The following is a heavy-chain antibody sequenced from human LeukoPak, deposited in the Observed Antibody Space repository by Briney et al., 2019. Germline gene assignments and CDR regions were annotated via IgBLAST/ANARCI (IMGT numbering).Heavy chain of an antibody. D-gene: IGHD3-22*01. CDR3: ARGDYYDSSGLFPDGLDY. CDR1: GGTFISYA. Sequence: SVKVSCKASGGTFISYAISWVRQAPGQGLEWMGGIIPIFGTANYAQKFQGRVTITADESTSTAYMELSSLRSEDTAVYYCARGDYYDSSGLFPDGLDYWGQGTLVTVSS. V-gene: IGHV1-69*01. J-gene: IGHJ4*02. CDR2: IIPIFGTA.